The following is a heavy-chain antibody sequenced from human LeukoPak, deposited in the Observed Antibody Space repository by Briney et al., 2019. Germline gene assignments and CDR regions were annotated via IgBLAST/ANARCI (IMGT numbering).Heavy chain of an antibody. CDR2: IYHSGST. CDR1: GGSISSGGYY. CDR3: ARDDRPGDYGMDV. J-gene: IGHJ6*02. Sequence: SQTLSLTCTVSGGSISSGGYYWSWIRQPPGKGLEWIGYIYHSGSTYYNPSLKSRVTISVDTSKNQFSLKLSSVTAADTAVYYCARDDRPGDYGMDVWGQGTTVTVSS. V-gene: IGHV4-30-2*01.